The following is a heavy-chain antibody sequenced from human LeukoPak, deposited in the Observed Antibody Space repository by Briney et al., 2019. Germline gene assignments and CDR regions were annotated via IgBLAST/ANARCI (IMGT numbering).Heavy chain of an antibody. CDR1: AFTFSSYS. CDR2: ISYDGTNK. Sequence: PGGSLRLSCVASAFTFSSYSMNWVPQAPGKGLELVAVISYDGTNKYYADCVKGRFTISRDNSKNTLYLQMNSLRAEDTAVYYCAKNYGDYPSYYYYYYMDVWGKGTTVTVSS. D-gene: IGHD4-17*01. J-gene: IGHJ6*03. CDR3: AKNYGDYPSYYYYYYMDV. V-gene: IGHV3-30*18.